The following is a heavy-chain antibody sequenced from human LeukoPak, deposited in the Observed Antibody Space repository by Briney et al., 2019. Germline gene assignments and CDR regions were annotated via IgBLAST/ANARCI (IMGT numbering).Heavy chain of an antibody. V-gene: IGHV1-2*06. D-gene: IGHD3-22*01. Sequence: ASVKVSCKASGYTFTGYYMHWVRQAPGQGLEWMGRINPNSGGTNYAQKSQGRVTMTRDTSISTAYMELSRLRSDDTAVYYCWSAGGSSGYYFDYWGQGTLVTVSS. CDR2: INPNSGGT. CDR3: WSAGGSSGYYFDY. CDR1: GYTFTGYY. J-gene: IGHJ4*02.